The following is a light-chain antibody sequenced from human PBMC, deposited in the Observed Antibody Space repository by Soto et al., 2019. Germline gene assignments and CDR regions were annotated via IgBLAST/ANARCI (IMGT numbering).Light chain of an antibody. CDR3: QQYNSYSGT. CDR1: QSIDKK. V-gene: IGKV1-5*01. Sequence: EIRWTQSPSTQSASIGDRVTITRRASQSIDKKLAWYQQTPGQAPKLLIFDVSTLQSGVPSRFSGSGSGTEFTLTISSLQPDDFATYYCQQYNSYSGTVGQGTQVEIK. J-gene: IGKJ1*01. CDR2: DVS.